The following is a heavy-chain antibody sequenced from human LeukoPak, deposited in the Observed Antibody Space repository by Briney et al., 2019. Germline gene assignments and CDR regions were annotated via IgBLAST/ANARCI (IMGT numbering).Heavy chain of an antibody. J-gene: IGHJ4*01. CDR2: ISYDGSNK. Sequence: GRSLRLSCAASGFTFSSYAMHWVRQAPGKGLEWVAVISYDGSNKYYADSVKGRFTISRDNSKNTLYLQMNSLRAEDTAVYYCANIDSGGSTWDYWGHGTLVTVSS. V-gene: IGHV3-30*04. CDR3: ANIDSGGSTWDY. CDR1: GFTFSSYA. D-gene: IGHD3-22*01.